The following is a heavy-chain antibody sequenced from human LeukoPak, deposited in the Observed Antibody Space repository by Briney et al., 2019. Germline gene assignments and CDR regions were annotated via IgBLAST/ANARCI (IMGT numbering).Heavy chain of an antibody. CDR3: ARRVPSGWYGLDY. Sequence: ASVKVSCKASGCTFTSYYMHWVRQAPGQGLEWMGIINPSGGSTSYAQKFQGRVTMTRDTSTSTVYMELSRLRSEDTAVYYCARRVPSGWYGLDYWGQGTLVTVSS. V-gene: IGHV1-46*01. CDR1: GCTFTSYY. D-gene: IGHD6-19*01. CDR2: INPSGGST. J-gene: IGHJ4*02.